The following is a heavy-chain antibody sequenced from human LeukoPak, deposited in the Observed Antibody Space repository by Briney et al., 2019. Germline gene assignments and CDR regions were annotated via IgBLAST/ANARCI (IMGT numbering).Heavy chain of an antibody. CDR2: IIPIFGTA. J-gene: IGHJ4*02. CDR3: ARSSGYYDC. Sequence: PGGSLRLSCAASGGTFSSYAISWVRQAPGQGLEWMGGIIPIFGTANYAQKFQGRVTITADESTSTAYMELSRLRSEDTAVYYCARSSGYYDCWGQGTLVTVSS. D-gene: IGHD3-22*01. CDR1: GGTFSSYA. V-gene: IGHV1-69*01.